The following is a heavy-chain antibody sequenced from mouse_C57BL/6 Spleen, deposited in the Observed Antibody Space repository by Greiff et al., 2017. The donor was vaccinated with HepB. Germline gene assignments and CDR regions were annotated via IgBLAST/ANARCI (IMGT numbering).Heavy chain of an antibody. D-gene: IGHD4-1*01. CDR3: ALNWDEGWFAY. Sequence: VQLQQPGAELVKPGASVKLSCKASGYTFTSYWMQWVKQRPGQGLEWIGEIDPSDSYTNYNQKFKGKATLTVDTSSRTAYMQLSSLTSEDAAVYYCALNWDEGWFAYWGQGTLVTVSA. J-gene: IGHJ3*01. V-gene: IGHV1-50*01. CDR2: IDPSDSYT. CDR1: GYTFTSYW.